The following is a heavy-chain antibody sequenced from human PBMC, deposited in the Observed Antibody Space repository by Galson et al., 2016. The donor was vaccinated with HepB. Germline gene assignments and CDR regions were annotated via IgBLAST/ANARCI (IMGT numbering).Heavy chain of an antibody. J-gene: IGHJ4*02. CDR2: MSFDGYSK. D-gene: IGHD6-25*01. V-gene: IGHV3-30-3*01. CDR3: AREGYSSGWAPAFDD. Sequence: SLRLSCAASGIAFSNSIMHWVRQAPGMGPEWVAGMSFDGYSKYYLDAVKGRFTISRDDSKKTLYLRMDSLRAEDTALYYCAREGYSSGWAPAFDDWGQGTLVTVSS. CDR1: GIAFSNSI.